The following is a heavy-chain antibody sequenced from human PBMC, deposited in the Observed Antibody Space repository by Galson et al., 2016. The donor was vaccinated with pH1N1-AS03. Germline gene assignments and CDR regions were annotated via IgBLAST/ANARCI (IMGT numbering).Heavy chain of an antibody. CDR1: GFTFSIYW. V-gene: IGHV3-7*03. J-gene: IGHJ4*02. CDR2: INPGGRGL. D-gene: IGHD6-19*01. Sequence: SLRLPCAASGFTFSIYWMTWVRQTPGKGLEWVATINPGGRGLYYADSLQGRFSISRDDAKSSLYLQMSSLRVDDTAVYYCARFGKNGWDLDSWGQGTLVSVSS. CDR3: ARFGKNGWDLDS.